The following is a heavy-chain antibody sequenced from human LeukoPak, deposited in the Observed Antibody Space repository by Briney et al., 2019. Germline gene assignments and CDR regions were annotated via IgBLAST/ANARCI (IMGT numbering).Heavy chain of an antibody. V-gene: IGHV3-23*01. CDR2: ISGSGXST. J-gene: IGHJ3*02. D-gene: IGHD3-22*01. Sequence: PGXGLEGVSXISGSGXSTYYAHSVKGRFTISRDNSENTLYLQMNSLRAEDTAVYYCAKVPHTYYYDSSGHGTDAFDIWGQGTMVTVSS. CDR3: AKVPHTYYYDSSGHGTDAFDI.